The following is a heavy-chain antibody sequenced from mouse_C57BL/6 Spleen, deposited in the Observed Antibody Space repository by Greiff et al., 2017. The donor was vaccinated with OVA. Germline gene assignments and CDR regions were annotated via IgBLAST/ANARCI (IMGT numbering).Heavy chain of an antibody. CDR3: ARYVTEEFDY. V-gene: IGHV1-9*01. CDR2: ILPGSGST. J-gene: IGHJ2*01. D-gene: IGHD2-13*01. CDR1: GYTFTGSW. Sequence: QVQLQQSGAELMKPGASVKLSCKATGYTFTGSWIEWVKQRPGHGLEWIGEILPGSGSTNYNEKFTGKATFTADTSSNPAYMQLCSRTTEDSAIYYCARYVTEEFDYWGQGTTLTVSS.